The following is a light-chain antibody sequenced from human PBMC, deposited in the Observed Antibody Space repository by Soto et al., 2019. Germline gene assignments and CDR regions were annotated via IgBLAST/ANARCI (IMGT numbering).Light chain of an antibody. V-gene: IGLV2-14*03. CDR3: FSYSTSSSLYV. J-gene: IGLJ1*01. CDR2: HVN. Sequence: QSALTQPAPVSGSPGQSITISWTGTISDIAAYNYVSWYQQHPGRAPKLLIYHVNTRPSGISNRFSGSKSGDTASLTISGLQAEDEAEYSCFSYSTSSSLYVFGSGTKVTVL. CDR1: ISDIAAYNY.